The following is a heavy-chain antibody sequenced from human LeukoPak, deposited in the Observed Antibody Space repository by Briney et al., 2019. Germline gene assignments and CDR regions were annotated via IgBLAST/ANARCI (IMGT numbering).Heavy chain of an antibody. CDR1: GGSIRSYY. V-gene: IGHV4-59*01. CDR2: IYYSGST. J-gene: IGHJ5*02. D-gene: IGHD2-15*01. Sequence: SETLSLTCTVSGGSIRSYYWSWIRQPPGKGLEWIGYIYYSGSTNYNPSLKSRVTISVDTSKNQFSLKLSSVTAADTAVYYCARVGVVAATPDWFDPWGQGTLVTVSS. CDR3: ARVGVVAATPDWFDP.